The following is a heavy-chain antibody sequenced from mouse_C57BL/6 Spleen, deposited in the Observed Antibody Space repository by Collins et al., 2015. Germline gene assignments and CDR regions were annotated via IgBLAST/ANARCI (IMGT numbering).Heavy chain of an antibody. D-gene: IGHD4-1*01. CDR3: ARMDLGGYAMDY. CDR2: IWWNDDK. V-gene: IGHV8-8*01. J-gene: IGHJ4*01. Sequence: QVTLKESGPGILQPSQTLSLTCSFSGFSLSNFGVGVGWIRQPSGKGLEWLAHIWWNDDKYYNPALKSRLTISKDTSKNQVFLKIANVDTADTATYYCARMDLGGYAMDYWGQGTSVTVSS. CDR1: GFSLSNFGVG.